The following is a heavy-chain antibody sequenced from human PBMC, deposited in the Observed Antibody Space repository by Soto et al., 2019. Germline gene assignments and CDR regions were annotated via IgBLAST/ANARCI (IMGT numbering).Heavy chain of an antibody. CDR2: ISGSGGST. J-gene: IGHJ6*02. D-gene: IGHD5-18*01. CDR1: VFTFSSYA. CDR3: AKGGYSYGYGYYYSGMDV. Sequence: GSLRLGCAASVFTFSSYAMSWVRQAPGKGLEWVSAISGSGGSTYYADAVKGRFTISRDNSKNTLYLQMSSLRAEDTAVYYCAKGGYSYGYGYYYSGMDVWGQGTTVTVSS. V-gene: IGHV3-23*01.